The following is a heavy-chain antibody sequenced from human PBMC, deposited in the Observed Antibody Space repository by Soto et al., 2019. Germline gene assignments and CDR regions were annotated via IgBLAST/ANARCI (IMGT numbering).Heavy chain of an antibody. CDR1: GGSFSGYY. J-gene: IGHJ4*02. Sequence: QVQLQQWGAGLLKPSETLSLTCAVYGGSFSGYYWSWIRQPPGKGLEWIGEINHSGSTNYNPSLKSRVTIAVDTSKNQFSLQLSSVTAADTAVYYCASYHYDSSGPLGDYWGQGTLVTVSS. CDR3: ASYHYDSSGPLGDY. V-gene: IGHV4-34*01. CDR2: INHSGST. D-gene: IGHD3-22*01.